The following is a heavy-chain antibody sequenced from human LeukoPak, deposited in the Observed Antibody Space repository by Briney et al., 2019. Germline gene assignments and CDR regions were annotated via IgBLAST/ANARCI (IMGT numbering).Heavy chain of an antibody. CDR2: ISGSGGST. CDR1: GFTFSSYA. V-gene: IGHV3-23*01. J-gene: IGHJ6*03. CDR3: ASYHTSGDSRLWFGESYYYYYMDV. D-gene: IGHD3-10*01. Sequence: GGSLRLSCAASGFTFSSYAMSWVRQAPGKGLEWVSAISGSGGSTYYADSVKGRFTISRDNSKNTLYLQMNSLRAEDTAVYYCASYHTSGDSRLWFGESYYYYYMDVWGKGTTVTVSS.